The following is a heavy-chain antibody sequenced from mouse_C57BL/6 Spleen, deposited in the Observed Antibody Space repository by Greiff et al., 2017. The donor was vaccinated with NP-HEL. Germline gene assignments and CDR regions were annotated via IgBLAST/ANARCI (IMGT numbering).Heavy chain of an antibody. D-gene: IGHD2-1*01. V-gene: IGHV1-80*01. J-gene: IGHJ1*03. CDR1: GYAFSSYW. CDR2: VYPGDGDT. CDR3: ARRGAYGKGYFDG. Sequence: QVQLQQSGAELVKPGASVKISCKASGYAFSSYWMNWVKQRPGKGLEWIGQVYPGDGDTNYNGKFKGKATLTADKSSSTAYMQLSSLTSEDAAVYVCARRGAYGKGYFDGWGTGTTVTVSS.